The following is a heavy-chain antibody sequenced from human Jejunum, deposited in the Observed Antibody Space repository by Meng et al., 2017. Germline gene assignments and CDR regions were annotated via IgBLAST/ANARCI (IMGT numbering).Heavy chain of an antibody. Sequence: GESLIISCAGSGFTFSDYWMHWVRQAPGKGLVWVSRIQGDGSNTAYAESVKGRFTISRDNAKNTLFLHMNSLRAEDTGLYCCISNVDRVLNWGQGTLVTVSS. CDR3: ISNVDRVLN. CDR2: IQGDGSNT. D-gene: IGHD4-11*01. V-gene: IGHV3-74*01. J-gene: IGHJ4*02. CDR1: GFTFSDYW.